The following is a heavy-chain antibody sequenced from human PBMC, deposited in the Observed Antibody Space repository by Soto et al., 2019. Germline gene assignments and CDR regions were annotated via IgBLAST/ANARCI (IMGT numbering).Heavy chain of an antibody. CDR3: ASRERVDAFDV. D-gene: IGHD1-26*01. Sequence: QVQLVQSGAEVKKPGSSVKVSCKASGGTFSSYGITWVRQAPGQGLEWMGGIVPIFGSINLEQKFRGRLTITPDKSTSTVYIELSSLTSEDTAVYYCASRERVDAFDVWGQGTMVTVSS. J-gene: IGHJ3*01. CDR1: GGTFSSYG. CDR2: IVPIFGSI. V-gene: IGHV1-69*06.